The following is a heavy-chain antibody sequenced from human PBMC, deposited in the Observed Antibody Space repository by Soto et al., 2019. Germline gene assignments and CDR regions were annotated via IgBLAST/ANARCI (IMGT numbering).Heavy chain of an antibody. Sequence: PGGSLRLSCVASGFMFSDYGMHWVRQAPGKGLEWVAIIWYDGNYKYYSESAKGRFTISRDNSNNTLYLQMNNLRVEDTAVYFCAREGAVAGSQDFWGQGTLVTVSS. CDR3: AREGAVAGSQDF. CDR2: IWYDGNYK. CDR1: GFMFSDYG. D-gene: IGHD6-19*01. V-gene: IGHV3-33*01. J-gene: IGHJ4*02.